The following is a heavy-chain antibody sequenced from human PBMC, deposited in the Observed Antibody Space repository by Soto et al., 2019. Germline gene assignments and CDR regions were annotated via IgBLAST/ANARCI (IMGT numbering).Heavy chain of an antibody. J-gene: IGHJ3*02. CDR3: ARESYYDSSGYYQDAFDI. V-gene: IGHV1-8*01. D-gene: IGHD3-22*01. Sequence: ASVKVSCKASGYTFTSYDINWVRQATGQGLEWMGWMNPNSGNTGYAQKFQGRVTMTRNTSISTAYMELSSLRSEDTAVYYCARESYYDSSGYYQDAFDIWGQGTMVTVSS. CDR1: GYTFTSYD. CDR2: MNPNSGNT.